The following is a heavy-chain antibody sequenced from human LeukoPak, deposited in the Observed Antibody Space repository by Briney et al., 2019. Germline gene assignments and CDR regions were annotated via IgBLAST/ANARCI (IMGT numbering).Heavy chain of an antibody. D-gene: IGHD1-1*01. V-gene: IGHV3-30*02. J-gene: IGHJ4*02. Sequence: GGSLRLSCAASGFIYSSSGMHWVRQAPGKGLEWVSFIQYEGNNKHYADSVKGRFTISRDNSENTLYLQMNSLRAEDTAVYYCGKESTFTGDYWGQGTLVTVSS. CDR1: GFIYSSSG. CDR3: GKESTFTGDY. CDR2: IQYEGNNK.